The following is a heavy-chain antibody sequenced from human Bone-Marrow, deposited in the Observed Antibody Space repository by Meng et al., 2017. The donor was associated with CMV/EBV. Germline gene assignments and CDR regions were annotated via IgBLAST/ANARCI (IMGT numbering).Heavy chain of an antibody. CDR2: MNPNSGNT. CDR3: ARGRGPFDY. V-gene: IGHV1-8*02. D-gene: IGHD3-10*01. CDR1: GYTFTSYY. Sequence: ASVKVSCKASGYTFTSYYMHWVRQAPGQGLEWMGWMNPNSGNTGYAQKFQGRVTMTRNTSISTAYMELSSLRSEDTAVYYCARGRGPFDYWGQGTLVTVSS. J-gene: IGHJ4*02.